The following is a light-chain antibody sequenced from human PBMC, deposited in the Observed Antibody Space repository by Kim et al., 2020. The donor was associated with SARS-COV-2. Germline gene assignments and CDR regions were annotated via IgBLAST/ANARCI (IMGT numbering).Light chain of an antibody. CDR2: WAS. Sequence: DIVMTQSPDSLAVSLGERATINCKSSQSVLYSSNNKNYLAWYQQKPGQPPKLLIYWASTRESGVPDRFSGSGSGTDFTLTISSLQAEDVAVYYCQQSYSTPPTFGGGPKLET. V-gene: IGKV4-1*01. CDR1: QSVLYSSNNKNY. CDR3: QQSYSTPPT. J-gene: IGKJ4*01.